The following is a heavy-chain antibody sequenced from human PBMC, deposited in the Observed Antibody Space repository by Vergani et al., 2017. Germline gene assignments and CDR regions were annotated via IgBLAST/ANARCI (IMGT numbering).Heavy chain of an antibody. J-gene: IGHJ4*02. D-gene: IGHD7-27*01. V-gene: IGHV3-33*01. CDR1: GFTFSNYG. CDR3: ARDRSSNWLDY. CDR2: IWYDGSNK. Sequence: QVQLVESGGGVVQPGRSLRLSCAASGFTFSNYGMHWVRQAPGKGLEWVAIIWYDGSNKYYADSVKGRFTISRDNSKNTLYLQMNSLRVEDTAVYYCARDRSSNWLDYWGQGTLVTVSS.